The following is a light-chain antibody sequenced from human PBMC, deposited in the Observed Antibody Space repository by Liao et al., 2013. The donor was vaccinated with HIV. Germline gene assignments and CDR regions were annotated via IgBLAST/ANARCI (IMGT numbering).Light chain of an antibody. V-gene: IGLV3-25*03. Sequence: SYVLTQPPSVSVAPGKTARITCGGDNIGSKSVHWYQQKPGQAPVLVIYKDSERPSGIPERFSGSSSGTTVTLTISGVQAEDEADYYCQSADSSGTYPSWVFGGGTKLTVL. CDR3: QSADSSGTYPSWV. CDR1: NIGSKS. CDR2: KDS. J-gene: IGLJ3*02.